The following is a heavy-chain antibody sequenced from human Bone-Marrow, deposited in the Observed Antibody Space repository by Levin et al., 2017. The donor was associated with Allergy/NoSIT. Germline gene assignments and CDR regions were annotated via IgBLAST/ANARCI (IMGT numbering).Heavy chain of an antibody. Sequence: SGPTLVKPTQTLTLTCNISGFSVSTTGVGVGWIRQPPGKTLEWLALIYWDDDKTYSPSLESRLTITKDTSENQVVLRMTNMDPVDTGTYYCAHKSMIDAFDIWGQGTLVTVSA. CDR3: AHKSMIDAFDI. CDR2: IYWDDDK. V-gene: IGHV2-5*02. CDR1: GFSVSTTGVG. J-gene: IGHJ3*02. D-gene: IGHD3-16*01.